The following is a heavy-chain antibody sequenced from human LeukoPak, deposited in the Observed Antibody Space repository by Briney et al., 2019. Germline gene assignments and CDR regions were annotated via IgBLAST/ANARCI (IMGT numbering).Heavy chain of an antibody. V-gene: IGHV3-48*04. CDR2: ISSSSSTI. J-gene: IGHJ4*02. CDR3: ARARGWRRKSSSQLDFDY. D-gene: IGHD6-13*01. CDR1: GFTFSSYS. Sequence: GGSLRLSCADSGFTFSSYSMNWVRQAPGKGLEWVSYISSSSSTIYYADSVKGRFTISRDNAKNSLYLQMNSLRAEDTAVYYCARARGWRRKSSSQLDFDYWGQGTLVTVSS.